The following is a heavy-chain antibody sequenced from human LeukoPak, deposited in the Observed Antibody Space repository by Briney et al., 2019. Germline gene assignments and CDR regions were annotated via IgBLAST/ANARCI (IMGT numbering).Heavy chain of an antibody. CDR1: GGSFSGYY. J-gene: IGHJ4*02. V-gene: IGHV4-34*01. CDR3: ARGLNRNDYGDYGY. D-gene: IGHD4-17*01. Sequence: SETLSLTCAVYGGSFSGYYWSWIRQPPGKGLEGIGSIYHSGSTYYNPSLKGRVTISVDTSKNQFSLKLSSVTAADTAVYYCARGLNRNDYGDYGYWGQGTLVTVSS. CDR2: IYHSGST.